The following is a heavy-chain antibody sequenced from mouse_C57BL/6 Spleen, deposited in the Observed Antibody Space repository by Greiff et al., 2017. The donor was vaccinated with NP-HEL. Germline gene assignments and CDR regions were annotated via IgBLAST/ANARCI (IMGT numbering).Heavy chain of an antibody. CDR1: GFTFSSYA. V-gene: IGHV5-4*03. D-gene: IGHD1-1*01. CDR3: ARAGGSSHWYFDV. Sequence: DVMLVESGGGLVKPGGSLKLSCAASGFTFSSYAMSWVRQTPEKRLEWVATISDGGSYTYYPDNVKGRFTISRDNAKNNLYLQMSHLKSEDTAMYYCARAGGSSHWYFDVWGTGTTVTVSS. CDR2: ISDGGSYT. J-gene: IGHJ1*03.